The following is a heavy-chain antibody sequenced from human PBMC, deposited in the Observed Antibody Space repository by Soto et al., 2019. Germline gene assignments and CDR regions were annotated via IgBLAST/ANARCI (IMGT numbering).Heavy chain of an antibody. J-gene: IGHJ6*02. D-gene: IGHD3-3*01. CDR1: GWTSGTES. Sequence: ESLTLSCAASGWTSGTESMNWDRHAPGEGLEWIAYINRDRNHIMYTNSVKGPLTIYTDNPTQSPCLQMTSLPDEDPAVYYCARLYYDYVWGQGTTVTVSS. CDR3: ARLYYDYV. V-gene: IGHV3-48*02. CDR2: INRDRNHI.